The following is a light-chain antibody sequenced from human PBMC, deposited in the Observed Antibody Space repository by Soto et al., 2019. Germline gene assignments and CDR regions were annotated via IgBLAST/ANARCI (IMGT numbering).Light chain of an antibody. CDR2: GAS. CDR3: QQYGSSPWT. V-gene: IGKV3-20*01. CDR1: QSVSSNY. J-gene: IGKJ1*01. Sequence: EIVLTQSPDTLSLSPGEKATLSCRESQSVSSNYLGWYQQKPVQAPRLLIYGASTRATGIQDRFSGSGSGTDFTLTVCRLEPEDFAVYYCQQYGSSPWTFGQGTKVDIK.